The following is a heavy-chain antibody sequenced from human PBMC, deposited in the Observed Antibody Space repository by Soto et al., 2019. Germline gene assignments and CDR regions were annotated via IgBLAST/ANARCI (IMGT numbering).Heavy chain of an antibody. J-gene: IGHJ5*02. CDR2: ISSSSSTI. V-gene: IGHV3-48*01. CDR1: GFTFSSYS. CDR3: ARHPERIAQIGWFDP. D-gene: IGHD1-1*01. Sequence: EVQLVESGGGLVQPGGSLRLSCAASGFTFSSYSMNWVRQAPGKGLEWVSYISSSSSTIYYADSVKGRFTISRDNAKNSLYLQMNCLGAEDTAVYYCARHPERIAQIGWFDPWGQGTLVTVSS.